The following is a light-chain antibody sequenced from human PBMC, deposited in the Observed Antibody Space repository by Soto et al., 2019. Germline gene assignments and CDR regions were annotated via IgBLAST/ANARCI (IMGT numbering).Light chain of an antibody. V-gene: IGLV1-47*01. J-gene: IGLJ1*01. CDR2: RND. Sequence: QSVLTQPPSASATPGQRVTISCSGSSSNIGTNYVYWYQHLPGTAPKLLIYRNDQRPSGVPDRFSGSMSGTAASLAIGGLRSEDEADYYCAAWDDSLNGRLFGTGTKLTVL. CDR1: SSNIGTNY. CDR3: AAWDDSLNGRL.